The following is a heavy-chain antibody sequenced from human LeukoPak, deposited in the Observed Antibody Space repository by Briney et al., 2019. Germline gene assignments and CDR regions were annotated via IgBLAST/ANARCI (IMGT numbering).Heavy chain of an antibody. CDR3: ARGGWELLRSPPYYFDY. V-gene: IGHV1-18*01. D-gene: IGHD1-26*01. Sequence: ASVKVSCKASVYTFTSYGISWVRQAPGQGLEWMGWISAYNGNTNYAQKLQGRVTMTTDTSTSTAYMELRSLRSDDTAVYYCARGGWELLRSPPYYFDYWGQGTLVTVSS. CDR2: ISAYNGNT. CDR1: VYTFTSYG. J-gene: IGHJ4*02.